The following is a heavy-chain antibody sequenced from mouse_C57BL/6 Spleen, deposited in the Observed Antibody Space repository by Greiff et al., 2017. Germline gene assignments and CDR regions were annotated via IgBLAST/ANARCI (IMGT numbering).Heavy chain of an antibody. Sequence: QVHVKQSGAELVKPGASVKISCKASGYTFTDYYINWVKQRPGQGLEWIGKIGPGSGSTYYNEKFKGKATLTADKSSSTAYMQLSSLTSEDSAVYFCAILYYYGSSSAYWGQGTLVTVSA. V-gene: IGHV1-77*01. D-gene: IGHD1-1*01. J-gene: IGHJ3*01. CDR2: IGPGSGST. CDR3: AILYYYGSSSAY. CDR1: GYTFTDYY.